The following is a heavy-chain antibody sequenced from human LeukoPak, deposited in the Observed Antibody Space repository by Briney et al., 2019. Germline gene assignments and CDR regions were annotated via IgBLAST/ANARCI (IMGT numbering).Heavy chain of an antibody. CDR2: VYYGRSA. CDR3: ARSSCTRTFSY. CDR1: GDSISRSTYY. D-gene: IGHD6-13*01. J-gene: IGHJ4*02. V-gene: IGHV4-39*02. Sequence: SETLSLTCNVSGDSISRSTYYWAWIRQPPGKEREWIGSVYYGRSAYLNPSLESRTTISVDTFKNHFSEKMSSETAAGAAVYYCARSSCTRTFSYWGQGTLVTVSS.